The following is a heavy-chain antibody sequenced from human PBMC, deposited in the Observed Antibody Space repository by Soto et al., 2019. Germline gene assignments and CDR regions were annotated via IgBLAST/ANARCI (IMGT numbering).Heavy chain of an antibody. J-gene: IGHJ4*02. V-gene: IGHV3-30*18. CDR3: AKPIWLWDTTMLTDLGD. D-gene: IGHD5-18*01. Sequence: HPGGSLRLSCAASGFTFSSFGMHWVRQAPGKGLEWVAEISYDGSNKYYVDSVKGRFTISRDNSKNTLYLQMNSLRAEDTAVYYCAKPIWLWDTTMLTDLGDWGQGTLVTGS. CDR2: ISYDGSNK. CDR1: GFTFSSFG.